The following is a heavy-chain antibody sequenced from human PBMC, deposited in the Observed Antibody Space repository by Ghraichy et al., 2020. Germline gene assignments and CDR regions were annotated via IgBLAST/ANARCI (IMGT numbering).Heavy chain of an antibody. CDR1: GFTFSNYA. Sequence: GGSLRLSCGASGFTFSNYAMSWVRQAPGKGLEWVSLIYGNGVGTHYSDSVKGRFTISRDNSKNTLYLQMNSLRADDTAVYYCVKREGGEHYNYYMDVWGKGTAVTVSS. CDR2: IYGNGVGT. CDR3: VKREGGEHYNYYMDV. J-gene: IGHJ6*03. D-gene: IGHD3-16*01. V-gene: IGHV3-23*01.